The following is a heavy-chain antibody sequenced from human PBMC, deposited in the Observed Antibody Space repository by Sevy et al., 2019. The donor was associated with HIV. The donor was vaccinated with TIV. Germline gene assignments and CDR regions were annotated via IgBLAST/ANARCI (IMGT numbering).Heavy chain of an antibody. CDR1: GFTFGGYM. CDR2: VSRNGGTP. CDR3: VKEGRDDFNPYLDF. Sequence: GGSLRLSCAGSGFTFGGYMMNWVRQAPGRGLEWVAGVSRNGGTPEYGDSAKGRFTLSRDNSKNTVYLQLKELRAEDTALYYCVKEGRDDFNPYLDFWGQGILVTVSS. D-gene: IGHD3-10*01. V-gene: IGHV3-23*01. J-gene: IGHJ4*02.